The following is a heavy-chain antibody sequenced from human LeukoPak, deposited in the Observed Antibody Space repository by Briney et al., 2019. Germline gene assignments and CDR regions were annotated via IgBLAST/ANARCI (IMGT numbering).Heavy chain of an antibody. Sequence: ASVKVSCQASGYTFTSYYMHWVRQAPGQGLEWMGIINPSGGSTSYAQKFQGRVTMTRDTSTSTVYMELSSLRSEDTAVYYCARDLSAAGGDYWGQGTLVTVSS. D-gene: IGHD6-13*01. V-gene: IGHV1-46*01. J-gene: IGHJ4*02. CDR2: INPSGGST. CDR1: GYTFTSYY. CDR3: ARDLSAAGGDY.